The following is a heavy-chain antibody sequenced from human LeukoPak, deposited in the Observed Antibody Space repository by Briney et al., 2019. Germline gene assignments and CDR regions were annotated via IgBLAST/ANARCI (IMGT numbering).Heavy chain of an antibody. Sequence: SETLSLTCTVSGGSISSSSYYWGWIRQPPGKGLEWIGSIYYSGTTYYNPSLKSRVTISLDTSKNQFSLKLSSVTAADTAVYFCATTEKNRYYINLWGPGTTVIVSS. V-gene: IGHV4-39*07. CDR2: IYYSGTT. CDR3: ATTEKNRYYINL. CDR1: GGSISSSSYY. J-gene: IGHJ6*01. D-gene: IGHD2-21*01.